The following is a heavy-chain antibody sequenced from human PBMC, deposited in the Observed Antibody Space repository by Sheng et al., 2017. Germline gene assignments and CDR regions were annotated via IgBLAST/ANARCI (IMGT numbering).Heavy chain of an antibody. CDR2: ISYDGSNK. D-gene: IGHD3-22*01. CDR1: GFTFSHFG. J-gene: IGHJ4*02. CDR3: AKELGYYDGTDY. Sequence: QVQLVESGGGVVQPGRSLRVSCAASGFTFSHFGMHWVRQAPGRGLEWVAIISYDGSNKYYADSVKGRFTISRDNSKNTLYLQMNSLRAEDTAVYYCAKELGYYDGTDYWGQGTLVTVSS. V-gene: IGHV3-30*18.